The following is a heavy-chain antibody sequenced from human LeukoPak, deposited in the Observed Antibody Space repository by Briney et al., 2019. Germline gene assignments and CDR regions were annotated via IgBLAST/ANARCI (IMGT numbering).Heavy chain of an antibody. D-gene: IGHD6-19*01. CDR1: GFTFTGSA. Sequence: SVKVSCKASGFTFTGSAVQWVRQARGQRLEWIGWIVDGSGNTNYAQKFQERVTITRDMSTSTAYMELSSLRFDDTAIYYCARGRGWGILDSWGQGNLVTVSS. CDR3: ARGRGWGILDS. V-gene: IGHV1-58*01. CDR2: IVDGSGNT. J-gene: IGHJ4*02.